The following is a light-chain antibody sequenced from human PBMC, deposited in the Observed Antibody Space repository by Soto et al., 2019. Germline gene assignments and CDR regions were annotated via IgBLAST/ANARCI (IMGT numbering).Light chain of an antibody. Sequence: EIVLTQSPGTLSLSPGERATLSCRASHSVSSGSLAWYQQKRGRAPRLLIYGASSRATGIPDRFSGSGSGTDFTLSISSLEPEDFAVYYCQQYGSSPTFGGGTKVEIK. J-gene: IGKJ4*01. CDR3: QQYGSSPT. CDR1: HSVSSGS. V-gene: IGKV3-20*01. CDR2: GAS.